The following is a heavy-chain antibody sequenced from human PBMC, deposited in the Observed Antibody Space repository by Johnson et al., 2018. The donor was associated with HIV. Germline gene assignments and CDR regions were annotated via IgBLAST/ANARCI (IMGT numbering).Heavy chain of an antibody. J-gene: IGHJ3*02. CDR3: VRDLGVGGTVPQSVAFDI. CDR2: ISGSGVST. CDR1: GFTFSSYA. Sequence: MQLVESGGGLVQPGGSLRVSCAASGFTFSSYAMNWVRQTPGKGLEWVSGISGSGVSTYYADSVKGRFSISRDNSKNTVYLQMNSLRAEDTALYYCVRDLGVGGTVPQSVAFDIWGQGTMVTVSS. V-gene: IGHV3-23*04. D-gene: IGHD1-26*01.